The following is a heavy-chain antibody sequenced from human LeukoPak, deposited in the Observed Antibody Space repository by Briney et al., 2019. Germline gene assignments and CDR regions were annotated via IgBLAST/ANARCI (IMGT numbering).Heavy chain of an antibody. J-gene: IGHJ4*02. V-gene: IGHV4-39*07. CDR3: ARVYYDFWSGYYSLDY. D-gene: IGHD3-3*01. CDR2: IYYSGST. Sequence: SETLSLTCTVSGGSISSSSYYWGWIRQPPGKGLEWIGSIYYSGSTYYNPSLKSRVTISVDTSKNQFSLKLSSVTAADTAVYYCARVYYDFWSGYYSLDYWGQGTLVSVSS. CDR1: GGSISSSSYY.